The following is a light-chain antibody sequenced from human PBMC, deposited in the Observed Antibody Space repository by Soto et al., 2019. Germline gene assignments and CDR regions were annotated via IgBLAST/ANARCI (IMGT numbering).Light chain of an antibody. CDR3: QQYNTYST. Sequence: IQLTQSPSSLSASVGDRVTITCRASQGISSYLGWYQQKPGKAPNLLIYDASTLHSGLPSRFSGGGSGTDFTLTISSLQPDDFATYYCQQYNTYSTFGQGTKVDIK. J-gene: IGKJ1*01. V-gene: IGKV1-9*01. CDR1: QGISSY. CDR2: DAS.